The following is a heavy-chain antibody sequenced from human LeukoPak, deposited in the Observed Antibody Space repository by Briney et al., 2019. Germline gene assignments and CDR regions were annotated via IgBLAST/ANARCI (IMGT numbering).Heavy chain of an antibody. CDR1: GFTFSSYA. V-gene: IGHV3-9*01. D-gene: IGHD3-22*01. CDR2: ISWNSGSI. J-gene: IGHJ4*02. CDR3: AKDGHYYDSSGYYLDY. Sequence: GGSLRLSCAASGFTFSSYAMHWVRQAPGKGLEWVSGISWNSGSIGYADSVKGRFTISRDNAKNSLYLQMNSLRAEDTALYYCAKDGHYYDSSGYYLDYWGQGTLVTVSS.